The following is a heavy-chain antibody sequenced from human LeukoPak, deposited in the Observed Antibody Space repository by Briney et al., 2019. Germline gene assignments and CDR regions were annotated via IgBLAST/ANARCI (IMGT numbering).Heavy chain of an antibody. Sequence: GGSLRLSCAASGFTSSTFGMYWVRQAPDKGLEWVAFTRPDADNKNYSDSVRGRFTSSRDNPKNTLYLQMNSLRAEDTALYFCAKGVSEWGNLGNWGQGTLVTVSS. V-gene: IGHV3-30*02. CDR3: AKGVSEWGNLGN. J-gene: IGHJ4*02. CDR2: TRPDADNK. CDR1: GFTSSTFG. D-gene: IGHD7-27*01.